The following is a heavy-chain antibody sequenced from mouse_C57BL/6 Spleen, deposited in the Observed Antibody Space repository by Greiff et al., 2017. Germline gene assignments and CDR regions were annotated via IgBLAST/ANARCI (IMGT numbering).Heavy chain of an antibody. CDR2: ISSGGSYT. Sequence: EVQLVESGGDLVKPGGSLKLSCAASGFTFSSYGMSWVRQTPDKRLEWVATISSGGSYTYYPDSVKGRFTISRDNAKNTLYLQMSSLKSEETAMYYCERQRRYDGFSPAYWGQGTPLTVSS. CDR3: ERQRRYDGFSPAY. D-gene: IGHD2-3*01. V-gene: IGHV5-6*01. CDR1: GFTFSSYG. J-gene: IGHJ2*01.